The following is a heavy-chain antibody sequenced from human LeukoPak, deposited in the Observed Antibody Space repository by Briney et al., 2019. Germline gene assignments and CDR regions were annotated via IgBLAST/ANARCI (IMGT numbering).Heavy chain of an antibody. D-gene: IGHD5-12*01. CDR3: ARGRIVATTTNSGWYRVPLYYFDY. CDR2: IYYSGST. Sequence: SETLSLTCTVSGGSISSSSYYWGWIRQPPGKGLEWIGSIYYSGSTYYNPSLKSRVTISVDTSKNQFSLKLSSVTAADTAVYYCARGRIVATTTNSGWYRVPLYYFDYWGQGTLVTVSS. J-gene: IGHJ4*02. CDR1: GGSISSSSYY. V-gene: IGHV4-39*01.